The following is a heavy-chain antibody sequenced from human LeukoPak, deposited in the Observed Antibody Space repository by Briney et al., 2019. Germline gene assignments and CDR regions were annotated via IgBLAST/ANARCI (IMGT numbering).Heavy chain of an antibody. CDR2: ISGTGSST. J-gene: IGHJ3*02. CDR3: ARDRAVALDWAFDI. D-gene: IGHD6-19*01. V-gene: IGHV3-23*01. Sequence: GGSLRLSCEASGFTFGNCAMNWVRQAPGKGLEWVSTISGTGSSTYYADSAKGRFTISRDNSKDTLYLQMNSLRAEDTAVYYCARDRAVALDWAFDIWGQGTMVTVSS. CDR1: GFTFGNCA.